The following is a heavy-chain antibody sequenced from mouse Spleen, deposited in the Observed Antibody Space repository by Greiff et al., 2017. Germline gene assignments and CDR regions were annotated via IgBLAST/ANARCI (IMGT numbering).Heavy chain of an antibody. J-gene: IGHJ2*01. Sequence: VQLKESGPELVKPGASVKMSCKASGYTFTDYNMHWVKQSHGKSLEWIGYINPNNGGTSYNQKFKGKATLTVNKSYSTAYMELRSLTSEESAGYYCARSLTGTLDYWGQGTTLTVSS. CDR2: INPNNGGT. D-gene: IGHD4-1*01. V-gene: IGHV1-22*01. CDR3: ARSLTGTLDY. CDR1: GYTFTDYN.